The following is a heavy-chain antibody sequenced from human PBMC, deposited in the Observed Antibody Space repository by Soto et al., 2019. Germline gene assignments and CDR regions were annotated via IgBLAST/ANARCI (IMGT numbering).Heavy chain of an antibody. D-gene: IGHD1-26*01. V-gene: IGHV1-3*01. Sequence: QVRLVQSRAEVKKPGASVKVSCKASGYTFTSYAMHWVRQAPGQRLEWMGWINAGNGNTKYSQNFQGRVTITRDTSASTAYMELSSLRSEDTAVYYCARGGSLYWYFDLWGRGTLVTVSS. CDR1: GYTFTSYA. CDR2: INAGNGNT. J-gene: IGHJ2*01. CDR3: ARGGSLYWYFDL.